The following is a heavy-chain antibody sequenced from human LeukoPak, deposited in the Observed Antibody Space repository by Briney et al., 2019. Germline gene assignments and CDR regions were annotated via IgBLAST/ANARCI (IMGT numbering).Heavy chain of an antibody. CDR3: ARASSYRLWFGEFPS. D-gene: IGHD3-10*01. CDR1: GGSISSGDYY. CDR2: IYYSGST. V-gene: IGHV4-30-4*01. Sequence: PSQTLSLTCTVSGGSISSGDYYWSWIRQPPGKGLEWIGYIYYSGSTYYNPSLKSRVTISVDTSKNQFSLKLSSVTAADTAVYYCARASSYRLWFGEFPSWGQGTMVTVSS. J-gene: IGHJ3*01.